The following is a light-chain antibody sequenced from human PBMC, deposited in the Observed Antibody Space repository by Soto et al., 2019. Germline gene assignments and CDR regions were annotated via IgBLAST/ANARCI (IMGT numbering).Light chain of an antibody. CDR3: GTWDSSLRVVL. CDR2: DNY. V-gene: IGLV1-51*01. J-gene: IGLJ7*01. Sequence: QSGLTQPPSVSAATGQKVTISCSGTNSNVGSNYVAWYQHLPGTAPKLLIYDNYKRPSGIADRFSGSKSGTSATLAITGLQTGDEADYYCGTWDSSLRVVLFGGGTQLTVL. CDR1: NSNVGSNY.